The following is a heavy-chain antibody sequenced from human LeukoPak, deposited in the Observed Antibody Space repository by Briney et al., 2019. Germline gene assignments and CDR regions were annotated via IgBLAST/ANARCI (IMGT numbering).Heavy chain of an antibody. V-gene: IGHV3-30*04. CDR2: ISYGGSNK. CDR3: AISAPLGIAAD. Sequence: GRSLRLSCAASGFTFSSYAMHWVRQAPGKGLEWVAVISYGGSNKYYADSVKGRFTISRDNSKNTLYLQMNSLRAEDTAVYYCAISAPLGIAADWGQGTLVTVSS. D-gene: IGHD6-13*01. J-gene: IGHJ4*02. CDR1: GFTFSSYA.